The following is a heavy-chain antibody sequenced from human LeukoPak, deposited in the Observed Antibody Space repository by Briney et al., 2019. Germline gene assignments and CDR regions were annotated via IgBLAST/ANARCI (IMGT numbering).Heavy chain of an antibody. CDR1: GFTFSTSW. J-gene: IGHJ4*02. D-gene: IGHD3-22*01. CDR2: INTDGNTR. Sequence: GGPLRFSCATSGFTFSTSWMHWVAQAPGKGLVWVSRINTDGNTRDYADSVKGRFTISRDNAKNTLYLQMNSLRAEDTAVYYCVRDMGYYDKVWGQGTLVTVSS. V-gene: IGHV3-74*01. CDR3: VRDMGYYDKV.